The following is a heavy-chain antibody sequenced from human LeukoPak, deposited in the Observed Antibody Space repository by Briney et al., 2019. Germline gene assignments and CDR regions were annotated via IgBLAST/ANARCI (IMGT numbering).Heavy chain of an antibody. CDR1: GGSISSSSYY. D-gene: IGHD2-21*02. J-gene: IGHJ4*02. CDR3: ARHYPGDV. V-gene: IGHV4-39*01. Sequence: SETLSLTCTVSGGSISSSSYYWGWIRQPPGKGLEWIGSIYYSGSTYYNPSLKSRVTISVDTSKNQFSLKLSSVTAADTAVYYCARHYPGDVWGQGTLVTVSS. CDR2: IYYSGST.